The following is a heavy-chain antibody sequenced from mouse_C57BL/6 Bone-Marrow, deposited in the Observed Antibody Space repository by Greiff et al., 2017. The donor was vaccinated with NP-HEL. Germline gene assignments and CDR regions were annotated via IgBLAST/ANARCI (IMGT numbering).Heavy chain of an antibody. Sequence: LQESGAELVKPGASVKLSCKASGYTFTSYWMHWVKQRPGQGLEWIGMIHPNSGSTNYNDNFKSKATLTVDKSSSTAYMQLSSLTSEDSEVNYCARDSNFWGQGTTLTVSS. J-gene: IGHJ2*01. CDR3: ARDSNF. CDR2: IHPNSGST. V-gene: IGHV1-64*01. CDR1: GYTFTSYW. D-gene: IGHD2-5*01.